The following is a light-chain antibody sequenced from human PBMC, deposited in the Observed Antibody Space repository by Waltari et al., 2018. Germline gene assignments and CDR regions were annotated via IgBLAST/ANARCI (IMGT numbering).Light chain of an antibody. CDR3: AAWDDSRGV. Sequence: QSVLTQPPSASGTPGQRVTISCSGSSSKIGTNYVYWYQQLPGTAPKLLIYKNDQRPSGVPDRFSGSKSGTSASLAISGLRSEDESTYYCAAWDDSRGVFGGGTKLTVL. CDR2: KND. J-gene: IGLJ3*02. CDR1: SSKIGTNY. V-gene: IGLV1-47*01.